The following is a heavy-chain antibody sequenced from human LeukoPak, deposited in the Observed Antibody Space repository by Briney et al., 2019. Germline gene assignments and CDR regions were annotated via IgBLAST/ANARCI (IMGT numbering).Heavy chain of an antibody. J-gene: IGHJ4*02. CDR3: ARGPSRRAVSITTRRANYYFDY. CDR2: IYYSGST. Sequence: SETLSLTCTVSGGSISSSSYYWGWIRQPPGKGLEWIGSIYYSGSTYYNPSLKSRVTISADTSKNQFSLKLSSVTAADTAVYYCARGPSRRAVSITTRRANYYFDYWGQGTLVTVSS. CDR1: GGSISSSSYY. D-gene: IGHD3-22*01. V-gene: IGHV4-39*07.